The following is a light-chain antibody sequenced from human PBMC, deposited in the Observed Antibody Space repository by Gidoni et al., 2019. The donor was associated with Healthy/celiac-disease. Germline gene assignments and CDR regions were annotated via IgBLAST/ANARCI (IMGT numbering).Light chain of an antibody. Sequence: SYVLTPPPSFSVAPGKTARITCGGNNIGSNSVHWYHQKPGQAPVLVVYDDSDWPSGITERFSGSNAGNTATLTISRVEAGDEADYYCQVWDSSSDHVVFGGGTKLT. CDR2: DDS. J-gene: IGLJ2*01. CDR3: QVWDSSSDHVV. CDR1: NIGSNS. V-gene: IGLV3-21*03.